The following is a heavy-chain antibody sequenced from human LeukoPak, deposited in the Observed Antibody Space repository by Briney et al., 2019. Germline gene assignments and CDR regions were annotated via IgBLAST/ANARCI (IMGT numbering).Heavy chain of an antibody. CDR1: GYTFTGYY. V-gene: IGHV1-2*02. J-gene: IGHJ6*03. D-gene: IGHD6-13*01. Sequence: ASVKVSCKASGYTFTGYYMHWGRQAPGQGLEWMGWINPNSGGTNYAQRFQGRVTMTRDTSISTVYMELSRLRSDDTAVYYCARAGLGYSSSWDYYYYMDVWGKGTTVTVSS. CDR2: INPNSGGT. CDR3: ARAGLGYSSSWDYYYYMDV.